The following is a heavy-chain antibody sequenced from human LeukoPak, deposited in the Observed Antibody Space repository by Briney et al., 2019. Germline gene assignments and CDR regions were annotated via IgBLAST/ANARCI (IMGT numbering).Heavy chain of an antibody. CDR2: INNGGVTT. CDR1: GFTFIAYG. J-gene: IGHJ4*02. CDR3: ARELPREVTLDC. D-gene: IGHD2-21*02. V-gene: IGHV3-74*01. Sequence: GGSLRLSCAASGFTFIAYGMQWVRQAPGKGLGWVSRINNGGVTTSYADSVRGRFTISRDNAKNTLYLQMNSLRAEDTGVYYCARELPREVTLDCWGQGTLVTVSS.